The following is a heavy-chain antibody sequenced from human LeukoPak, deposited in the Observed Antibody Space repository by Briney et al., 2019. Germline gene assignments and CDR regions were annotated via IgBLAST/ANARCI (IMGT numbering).Heavy chain of an antibody. D-gene: IGHD7-27*01. V-gene: IGHV3-23*01. J-gene: IGHJ4*02. CDR1: GFTFSSYA. CDR2: ISGSGGST. CDR3: AKAGNRGQYYFDY. Sequence: AGGSLRLSCAASGFTFSSYAMSWVRQAAGKGLEWVSAISGSGGSTYYADSVKGRFTISRDNSKNTLYLQMNSLRAEDTAVYYCAKAGNRGQYYFDYWGQGTLVTVSS.